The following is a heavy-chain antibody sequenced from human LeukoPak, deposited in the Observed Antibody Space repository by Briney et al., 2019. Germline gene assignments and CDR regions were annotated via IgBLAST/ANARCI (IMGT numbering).Heavy chain of an antibody. J-gene: IGHJ4*02. Sequence: GGSLRLSCAASGFTFSNYAIHWVRQAPGKGLEGVAVISYDGSNKYYADSVKGRFTISRDNSKNTLYLQMNSLRAEDTAVYYCAKDEGIAAAGALDYWGQGTLVTVSS. V-gene: IGHV3-30-3*01. CDR1: GFTFSNYA. CDR2: ISYDGSNK. D-gene: IGHD6-13*01. CDR3: AKDEGIAAAGALDY.